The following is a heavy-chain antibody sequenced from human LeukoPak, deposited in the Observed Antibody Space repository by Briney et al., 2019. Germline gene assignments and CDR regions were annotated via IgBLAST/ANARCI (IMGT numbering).Heavy chain of an antibody. Sequence: PSETLSLTCTVSGYSISSGYYWGWIRQPPGKGLEWIGSIYHSGSTYYNPSLKSRVTISVDTSKNQFSLKLSSVTAADTAVYYCASYFPGDGGWYFDLWGRGTLVTVSS. CDR3: ASYFPGDGGWYFDL. CDR2: IYHSGST. J-gene: IGHJ2*01. V-gene: IGHV4-38-2*02. CDR1: GYSISSGYY. D-gene: IGHD7-27*01.